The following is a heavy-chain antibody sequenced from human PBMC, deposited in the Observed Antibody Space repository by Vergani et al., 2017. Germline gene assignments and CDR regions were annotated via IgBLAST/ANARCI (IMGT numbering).Heavy chain of an antibody. Sequence: QVQLVQSGAEVKKPGSSVQVSCKASGGTFSSYTISWVRQAPGQGLEWMGRIIPILGIANYAHKFQGRVTITADKSTSTVYMELSSLRSEDTAVYYCAREPATYYDIMTGYQGAYYFDYWGQGTLVTVSS. D-gene: IGHD3-9*01. J-gene: IGHJ4*02. CDR2: IIPILGIA. V-gene: IGHV1-69*08. CDR3: AREPATYYDIMTGYQGAYYFDY. CDR1: GGTFSSYT.